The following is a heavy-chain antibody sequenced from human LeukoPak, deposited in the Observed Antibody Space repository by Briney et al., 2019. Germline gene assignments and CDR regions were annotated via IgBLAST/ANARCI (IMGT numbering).Heavy chain of an antibody. CDR3: ANPELTVTYNYYYYGMDV. D-gene: IGHD4-17*01. J-gene: IGHJ6*02. CDR1: GFTFSSYA. V-gene: IGHV3-23*01. Sequence: TGGSLRLSCAASGFTFSSYAMSWVRQAPGKGLEWVSAISGSGGSTYYADSVKGRFTISRDNSKNTLYLQMNSLRAEDTAVYYCANPELTVTYNYYYYGMDVWGQGTTVTVSS. CDR2: ISGSGGST.